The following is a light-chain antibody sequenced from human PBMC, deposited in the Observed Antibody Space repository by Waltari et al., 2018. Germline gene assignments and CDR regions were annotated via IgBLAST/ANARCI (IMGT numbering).Light chain of an antibody. Sequence: QSALTQPASVSGSLGQSITISCTRTYSNVGSYRFFPWYQQHPDKAPKLMTSEGSKRPSGVSNRFSGSKSGNTASLTISGLQAEDEADYYCSSYAGGSTYVFGTGTKVTVL. J-gene: IGLJ1*01. CDR3: SSYAGGSTYV. V-gene: IGLV2-23*01. CDR2: EGS. CDR1: YSNVGSYRF.